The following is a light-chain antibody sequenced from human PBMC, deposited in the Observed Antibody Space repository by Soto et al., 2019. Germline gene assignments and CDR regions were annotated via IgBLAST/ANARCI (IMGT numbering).Light chain of an antibody. CDR2: DVS. V-gene: IGKV3-15*01. CDR1: QGVTTN. J-gene: IGKJ5*01. Sequence: IVMTKSPATLSVSPGERATLSCRAGQGVTTNFAWYQQKSGQSPRLLIYDVSIRATGVPARFSATGSETDFTLTISGLQSEDSAVYFCQQYNNWLFSFGQGTRLE. CDR3: QQYNNWLFS.